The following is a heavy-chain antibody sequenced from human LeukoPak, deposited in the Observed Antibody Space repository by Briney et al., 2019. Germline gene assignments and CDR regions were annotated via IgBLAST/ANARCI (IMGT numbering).Heavy chain of an antibody. CDR3: AIGLIRLVDY. V-gene: IGHV4-30-2*01. J-gene: IGHJ4*02. Sequence: PSQTLSLTCAVSGGSISSGGYSWSWIRQPPGKGLEWIGYIYHSGSTYYNPSLKSRVTISVDRSKNQFSLKLSSVTAADTAVYYRAIGLIRLVDYWGQGTLVTVSS. CDR1: GGSISSGGYS. CDR2: IYHSGST. D-gene: IGHD3-16*01.